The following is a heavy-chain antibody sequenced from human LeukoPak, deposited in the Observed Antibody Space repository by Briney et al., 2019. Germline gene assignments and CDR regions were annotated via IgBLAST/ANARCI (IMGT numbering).Heavy chain of an antibody. CDR2: IYYSGST. V-gene: IGHV4-30-4*08. CDR1: GVSNSSGDYY. Sequence: SETLSLTCTVSGVSNSSGDYYWSWICQPPGKGLEWIGYIYYSGSTYYNPSLKSRVTISVDTSKNQFSLKLSSVTAADTAVYYCARVAARSSSHFDYWGQGTLVTVSS. D-gene: IGHD5-18*01. J-gene: IGHJ4*02. CDR3: ARVAARSSSHFDY.